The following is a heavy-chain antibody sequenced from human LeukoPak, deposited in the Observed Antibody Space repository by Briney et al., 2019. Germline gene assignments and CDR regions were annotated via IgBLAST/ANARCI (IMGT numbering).Heavy chain of an antibody. CDR1: GFAFSSFS. V-gene: IGHV3-48*01. Sequence: GGSLRLSCVASGFAFSSFSMNWVRQAPGKGLEWVSYISGSSSTVYYADSVKGRFTISRDNAKNSLFLQMNSLRAEDTAVYYCARELAYWGQGTLVTVSS. CDR3: ARELAY. J-gene: IGHJ4*02. CDR2: ISGSSSTV. D-gene: IGHD6-6*01.